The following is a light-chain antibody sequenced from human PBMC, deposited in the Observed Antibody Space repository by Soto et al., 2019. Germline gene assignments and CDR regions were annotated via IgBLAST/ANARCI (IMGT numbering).Light chain of an antibody. CDR1: SSDVGSYNR. Sequence: QSALTQPPSVSGAPRHSGTISCTGTSSDVGSYNRVSWYQQPPGTAPKLMIYEVSNRPSGVPDRFSGSKSGNTASLTISGLQAEDEADYYCSSYTSSSTYVFGTGTKVTVL. J-gene: IGLJ1*01. CDR3: SSYTSSSTYV. V-gene: IGLV2-18*02. CDR2: EVS.